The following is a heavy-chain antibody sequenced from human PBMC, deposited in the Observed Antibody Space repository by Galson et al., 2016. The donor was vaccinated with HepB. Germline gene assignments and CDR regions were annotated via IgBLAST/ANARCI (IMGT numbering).Heavy chain of an antibody. Sequence: SLRLSCAASGFTFSSYAMHWVRQAPGKGLEWVAVISYDGSNKYYADSVKGRFTISRDNSKNTLYLQMNSLRAEDTAVYYCASTIFGVVFKRQLDYWDQGTLVTVSS. CDR3: ASTIFGVVFKRQLDY. CDR2: ISYDGSNK. D-gene: IGHD3-3*01. J-gene: IGHJ4*02. CDR1: GFTFSSYA. V-gene: IGHV3-30-3*01.